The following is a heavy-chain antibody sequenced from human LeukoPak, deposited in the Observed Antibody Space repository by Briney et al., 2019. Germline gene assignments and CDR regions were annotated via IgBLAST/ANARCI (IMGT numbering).Heavy chain of an antibody. J-gene: IGHJ4*02. V-gene: IGHV4-30-2*01. CDR2: IYHSGST. D-gene: IGHD3-10*01. CDR1: GGSISSGGYP. CDR3: ARLVSGYYGSGSYYNPPPFDY. Sequence: PSQTLSLTCAVSGGSISSGGYPWSWIRQPPGKGLEWIGYIYHSGSTYYNPSLKSRVTISVDRSKNQFSLKLSSVTAADTAVYYCARLVSGYYGSGSYYNPPPFDYWGQGTLVTVSS.